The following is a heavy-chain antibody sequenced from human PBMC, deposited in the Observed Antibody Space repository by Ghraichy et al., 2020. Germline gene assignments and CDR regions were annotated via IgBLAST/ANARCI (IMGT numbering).Heavy chain of an antibody. Sequence: GGSLRLSCAASEFTFNAFAMHWVRQAPGKGLEWVAFISYDGRSTNYADSVKGRFAISRDNSRYTLHLQMNSLRAEDTAVYYCAKEGGTYFDSYYYGLNVWGQGTTGIVAS. CDR2: ISYDGRST. J-gene: IGHJ6*02. CDR1: EFTFNAFA. D-gene: IGHD1-26*01. CDR3: AKEGGTYFDSYYYGLNV. V-gene: IGHV3-30*09.